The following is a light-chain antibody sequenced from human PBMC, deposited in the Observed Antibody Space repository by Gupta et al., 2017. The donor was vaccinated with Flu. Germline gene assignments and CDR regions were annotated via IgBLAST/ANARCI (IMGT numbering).Light chain of an antibody. Sequence: SLGERATINCESSQSVLYSSNNKNYLAWYQQKPGQPPKLLIYWASTRESGVPDRFSGSGSGTDFTLTISSLQAEDVAVYYCQQYYGTPFTFGPGTKVDIK. J-gene: IGKJ3*01. CDR1: QSVLYSSNNKNY. CDR3: QQYYGTPFT. V-gene: IGKV4-1*01. CDR2: WAS.